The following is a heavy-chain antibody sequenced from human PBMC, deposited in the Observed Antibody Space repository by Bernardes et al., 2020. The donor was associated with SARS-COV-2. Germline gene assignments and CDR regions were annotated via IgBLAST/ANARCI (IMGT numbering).Heavy chain of an antibody. CDR3: ARQELHPLGYFYGFDV. CDR1: GASISSSDYY. V-gene: IGHV4-39*01. D-gene: IGHD1-26*01. Sequence: TLSLTCTVSGASISSSDYYCGWIRQTPGEGLEWIGFAFYSGNTYYNPSLKSRVTISVDTSKNQFSLKLNSVTAADTAVYFCARQELHPLGYFYGFDVWGLGTAVTGSS. CDR2: AFYSGNT. J-gene: IGHJ6*02.